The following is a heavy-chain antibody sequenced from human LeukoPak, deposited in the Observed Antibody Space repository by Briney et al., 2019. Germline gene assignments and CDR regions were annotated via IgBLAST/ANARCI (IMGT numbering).Heavy chain of an antibody. CDR3: ARSITIFGVVTRSYYYGMDV. V-gene: IGHV4-59*01. CDR2: IYYSGST. Sequence: PSETLSLTCTVSGGSISGYYWSWIRQPPGKGLEWIGYIYYSGSTNYNPSLKSRVTISVDTSKNQFSLKLSSVTAADTAVYYCARSITIFGVVTRSYYYGMDVWGQGTTVTVSS. J-gene: IGHJ6*02. D-gene: IGHD3-3*01. CDR1: GGSISGYY.